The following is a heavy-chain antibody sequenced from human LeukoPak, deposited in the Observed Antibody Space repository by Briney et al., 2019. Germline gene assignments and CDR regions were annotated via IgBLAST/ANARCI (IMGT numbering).Heavy chain of an antibody. CDR2: IYYSGST. CDR1: GGSISSGGYY. J-gene: IGHJ4*02. Sequence: PSQTLSLTCTVSGGSISSGGYYWSWIRQHPGKGLEWIGYIYYSGSTYYNPSLKSRVTISVDTSKNQFSLKLSSVTAADTAVYYCARGMIVVVFLDYWGQGTLVTVSS. D-gene: IGHD3-22*01. CDR3: ARGMIVVVFLDY. V-gene: IGHV4-31*03.